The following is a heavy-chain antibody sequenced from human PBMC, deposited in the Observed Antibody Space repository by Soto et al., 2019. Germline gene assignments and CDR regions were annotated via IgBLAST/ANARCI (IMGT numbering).Heavy chain of an antibody. CDR2: ISTSGGAT. CDR1: GFTFSRYG. D-gene: IGHD6-19*01. CDR3: TTAPFSFIALPGTSFLIGMDV. J-gene: IGHJ6*02. Sequence: GGSLRLSCAASGFTFSRYGMGWVRQAPGKGLEWVSGISTSGGATDYAAPVKGRFTVSRDDSRNTLYLQLNSLKTEDTAVYYCTTAPFSFIALPGTSFLIGMDVWGQGTTVTVSS. V-gene: IGHV3-23*01.